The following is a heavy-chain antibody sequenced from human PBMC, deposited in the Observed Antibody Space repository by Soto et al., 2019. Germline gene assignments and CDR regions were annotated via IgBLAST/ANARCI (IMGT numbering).Heavy chain of an antibody. CDR3: ARDGIGGTIFRGYFDY. J-gene: IGHJ4*02. D-gene: IGHD1-7*01. Sequence: QAQLVESGGGVVQPGRSLRLSCAASGYIFSGYGMHWVRQAPGKGLEWVAVIRYDGSNIYYADSVKGRFTISRDNSKNMLYLQMNSLGAEDTAVYYFARDGIGGTIFRGYFDYWGQGTLVTVSS. V-gene: IGHV3-33*01. CDR1: GYIFSGYG. CDR2: IRYDGSNI.